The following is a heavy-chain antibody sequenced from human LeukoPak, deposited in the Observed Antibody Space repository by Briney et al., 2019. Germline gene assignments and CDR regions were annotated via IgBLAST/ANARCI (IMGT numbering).Heavy chain of an antibody. CDR2: ISSNSSYT. Sequence: PGGSLRLSCAASGFTFSSYSMNWVRQAPGKGLEWVSSISSNSSYTYYADSVKGRFTISRDNAKNSLFLQMNSLRAEDTAVYYCASAPDYYNHWGQGTLVTVSS. CDR1: GFTFSSYS. D-gene: IGHD3-9*01. V-gene: IGHV3-21*01. CDR3: ASAPDYYNH. J-gene: IGHJ4*02.